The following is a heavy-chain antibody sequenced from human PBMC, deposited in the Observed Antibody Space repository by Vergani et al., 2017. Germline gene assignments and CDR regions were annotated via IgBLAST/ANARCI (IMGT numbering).Heavy chain of an antibody. CDR3: ARQFWVSQGVGAFEP. CDR2: VFHSGSA. V-gene: IGHV4-38-2*02. D-gene: IGHD3-16*01. CDR1: GYSISRGYY. Sequence: QVQLQESGPGLVKPSETLSLTCSVSGYSISRGYYWGWIRQPPGKGLEWIATVFHSGSAYYNPSLRRRVTLSVETSKNQFSLRLTTLTAADTAVYYCARQFWVSQGVGAFEPWGRGTEVSVSS. J-gene: IGHJ3*01.